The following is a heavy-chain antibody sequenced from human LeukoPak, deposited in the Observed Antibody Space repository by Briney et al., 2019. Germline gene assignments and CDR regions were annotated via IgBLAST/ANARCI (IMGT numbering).Heavy chain of an antibody. V-gene: IGHV4-59*08. J-gene: IGHJ4*02. D-gene: IGHD2-2*01. Sequence: SETLSLTCTVSGGSISSYYWSWIRQPPGKGLEWIGYIYYSGSTNYNPSLKSRVTISVDTSKNQFSLKLTSVTAADTAVYFCALGVPTAIANYWGQGTLVTVSS. CDR2: IYYSGST. CDR3: ALGVPTAIANY. CDR1: GGSISSYY.